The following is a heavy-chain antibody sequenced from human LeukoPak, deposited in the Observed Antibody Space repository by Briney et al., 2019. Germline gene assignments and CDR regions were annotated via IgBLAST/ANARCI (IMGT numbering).Heavy chain of an antibody. Sequence: GSSVRVSCKASGGTFSSYAISWVRQAPGQGLEWMGGIIPIFGTANYAQKFQGRVTITTDESTSTAYMELSSLRSEDTAVYYCASSSGPLSLFDYWGQGTLVTVSS. V-gene: IGHV1-69*05. CDR1: GGTFSSYA. CDR2: IIPIFGTA. CDR3: ASSSGPLSLFDY. D-gene: IGHD3-16*02. J-gene: IGHJ4*02.